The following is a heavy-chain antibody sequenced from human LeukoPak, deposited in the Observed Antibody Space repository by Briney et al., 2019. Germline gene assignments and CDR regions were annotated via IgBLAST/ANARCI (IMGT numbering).Heavy chain of an antibody. CDR2: IYYSGST. Sequence: SETLSLTCTVSGGSISSYYWSWIRQPPGKGLEWIGYIYYSGSTNYNPSLKSRVTISVDTSKNQFSLKLSSVTAADTAVYYCARAVGGYDSSGYRYYFDYWGQGTLVTVSS. CDR1: GGSISSYY. CDR3: ARAVGGYDSSGYRYYFDY. J-gene: IGHJ4*02. V-gene: IGHV4-59*01. D-gene: IGHD3-22*01.